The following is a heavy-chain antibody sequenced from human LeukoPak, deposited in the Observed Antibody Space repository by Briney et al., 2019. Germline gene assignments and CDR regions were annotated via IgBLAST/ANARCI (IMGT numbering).Heavy chain of an antibody. Sequence: SEALSLTCTVSGGSISSYYWSWIRQPPGKGLEWIAYISDIGSINYNPSLKSRVTISLDTSKNQFSLKLSSVTAADTAVYYCARLPFAWVPAAGKAFYYGMDVWGQGTTVTVSS. CDR3: ARLPFAWVPAAGKAFYYGMDV. V-gene: IGHV4-59*08. CDR2: ISDIGSI. CDR1: GGSISSYY. J-gene: IGHJ6*02. D-gene: IGHD2-2*01.